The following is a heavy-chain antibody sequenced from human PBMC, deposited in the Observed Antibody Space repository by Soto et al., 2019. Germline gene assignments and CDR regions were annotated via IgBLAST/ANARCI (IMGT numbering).Heavy chain of an antibody. CDR1: GFTFSSYG. V-gene: IGHV3-30*18. Sequence: GGSLRLSCAASGFTFSSYGMHWVRQAPGKGLEWVAVISYDGSNKYYADSVKGRFTISRDNSKNTLYLQMNSLRAEDTAVYYCAKDLTFQVYYYYGMDVWGQGTTVTAP. J-gene: IGHJ6*02. CDR2: ISYDGSNK. D-gene: IGHD3-9*01. CDR3: AKDLTFQVYYYYGMDV.